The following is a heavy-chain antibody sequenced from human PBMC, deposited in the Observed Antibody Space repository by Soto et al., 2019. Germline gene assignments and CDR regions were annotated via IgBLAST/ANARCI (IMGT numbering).Heavy chain of an antibody. D-gene: IGHD6-19*01. Sequence: QVQLVESGGGVVQPGRSLRLSCAASGFTFSSYGMHWVRQAPGKGLERVAVISYDGSNKYYADSVKGRFTISRDNSKNTLYLQMNSLRAEDTAVYYCALLITGIIAVSGNRADYWGQGTLVTVS. V-gene: IGHV3-30*03. CDR3: ALLITGIIAVSGNRADY. CDR1: GFTFSSYG. J-gene: IGHJ4*02. CDR2: ISYDGSNK.